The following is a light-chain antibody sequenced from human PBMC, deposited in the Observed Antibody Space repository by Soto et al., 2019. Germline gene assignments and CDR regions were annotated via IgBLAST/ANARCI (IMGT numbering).Light chain of an antibody. V-gene: IGKV1-9*01. Sequence: IQLTQSPSFLSPSIGESVTITVRASQVIRTSLAWYQVKPGKAPKLMIYAASTLESGVPSRFSATVAGTEFSLTITSLQPEDFATYYCQQLFDSTITFGQGTRLEIK. CDR2: AAS. CDR3: QQLFDSTIT. CDR1: QVIRTS. J-gene: IGKJ5*01.